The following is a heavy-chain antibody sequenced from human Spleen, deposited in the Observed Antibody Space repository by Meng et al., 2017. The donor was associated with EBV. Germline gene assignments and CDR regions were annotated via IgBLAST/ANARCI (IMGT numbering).Heavy chain of an antibody. Sequence: QLQLQESGSGLVKPSXXLSLTCAVSGGSISSGGYSWSWIRQPPGKGLEWIGYIYHSGSTYYNPSLKSRVTISVDRSKNQFSLKLSSVTAADTAVYYCAREGYQLSNGGYFDYWGQGTLVTVSS. J-gene: IGHJ4*02. D-gene: IGHD2-2*01. CDR3: AREGYQLSNGGYFDY. CDR1: GGSISSGGYS. V-gene: IGHV4-30-2*01. CDR2: IYHSGST.